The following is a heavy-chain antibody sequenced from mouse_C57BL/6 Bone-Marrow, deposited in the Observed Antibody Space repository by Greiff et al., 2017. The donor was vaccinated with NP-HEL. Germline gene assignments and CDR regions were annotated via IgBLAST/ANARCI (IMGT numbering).Heavy chain of an antibody. V-gene: IGHV5-15*01. Sequence: EVKVVESGGGLVQPGGSLKLSCAASGFTFSDYGMAWVRQAPRKGPEWVAFISNLAYSIYYADTVTGRFTFSRENAKNTLYLEMSSLRSEDTAMYYCARRGGNFYFDYWGQGTTLTVSS. D-gene: IGHD2-1*01. CDR1: GFTFSDYG. CDR2: ISNLAYSI. J-gene: IGHJ2*01. CDR3: ARRGGNFYFDY.